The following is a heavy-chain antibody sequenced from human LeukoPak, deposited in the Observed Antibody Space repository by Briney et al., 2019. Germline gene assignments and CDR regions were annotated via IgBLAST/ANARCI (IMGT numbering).Heavy chain of an antibody. J-gene: IGHJ4*02. CDR3: AKGLVEWELSTGIDY. D-gene: IGHD1-26*01. CDR1: GFTFSSYA. V-gene: IGHV3-23*01. CDR2: ISGSGGST. Sequence: PGGSLRLSCAASGFTFSSYAMSWVRQAPGKGLEWVSAISGSGGSTYYAASVKGRFTISRDNSKNTLYLQMNSLRAEDTAVYYCAKGLVEWELSTGIDYWGQGTLVTVSS.